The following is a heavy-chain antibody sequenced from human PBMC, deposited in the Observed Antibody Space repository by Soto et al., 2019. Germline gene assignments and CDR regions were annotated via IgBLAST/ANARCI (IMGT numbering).Heavy chain of an antibody. CDR3: ARGGRYHGYGGRTWGYFDL. J-gene: IGHJ2*01. CDR2: INHSEST. Sequence: PSETLSLTCAVYGGSFSGYYWSWIRQPPGKGLEWIGEINHSESTNYNPSLKSRVTISVDTSKNQFSLKLSSVTAADTAVYYCARGGRYHGYGGRTWGYFDLWGRGTLVTVSS. D-gene: IGHD4-17*01. CDR1: GGSFSGYY. V-gene: IGHV4-34*01.